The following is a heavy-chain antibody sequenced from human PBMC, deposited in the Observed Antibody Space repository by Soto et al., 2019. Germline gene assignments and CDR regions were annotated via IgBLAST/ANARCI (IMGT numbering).Heavy chain of an antibody. CDR3: ASDYSSSRYRAGLDY. Sequence: QVQLVESGGGVVQPGRSLRLSCAASGFTFSSYGMHWVRQAPGKGLEWVAVIWYDGSNKYYADSVKGRFTISRDNSKNTLYLQMNRLRAEDTAVYYCASDYSSSRYRAGLDYWGQGTLVTVSS. CDR2: IWYDGSNK. D-gene: IGHD6-6*01. J-gene: IGHJ4*02. CDR1: GFTFSSYG. V-gene: IGHV3-33*01.